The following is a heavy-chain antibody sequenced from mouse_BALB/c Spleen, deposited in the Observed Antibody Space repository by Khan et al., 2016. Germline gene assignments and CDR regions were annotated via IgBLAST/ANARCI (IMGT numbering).Heavy chain of an antibody. J-gene: IGHJ4*01. D-gene: IGHD2-2*01. V-gene: IGHV3-2*02. CDR1: GYSITSDYA. CDR2: ISYSGST. Sequence: EVQLQESGPGLVKPSQSLSLTCTVTGYSITSDYAWNWIRQFPGNNLEWMGYISYSGSTSYNPSLKSRISITRDTSKNQFFLQLNSVTTEDTATYYCARDYGYDPYAMDYWGQGTSVTVSS. CDR3: ARDYGYDPYAMDY.